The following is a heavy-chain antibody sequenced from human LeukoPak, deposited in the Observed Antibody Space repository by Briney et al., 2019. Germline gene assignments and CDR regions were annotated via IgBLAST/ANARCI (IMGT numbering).Heavy chain of an antibody. CDR3: ARDATTTVGWVYMDV. J-gene: IGHJ6*03. D-gene: IGHD4-11*01. CDR1: GFTFSTYE. CDR2: IRHSGDTI. Sequence: PGGSLTLSCAASGFTFSTYEVNWVRQAPGKGLEWLAHIRHSGDTIHYATSVEDRFTISRDNAKNSVYLQMNSLRVEDTALYYCARDATTTVGWVYMDVWGKGTAVTIS. V-gene: IGHV3-48*03.